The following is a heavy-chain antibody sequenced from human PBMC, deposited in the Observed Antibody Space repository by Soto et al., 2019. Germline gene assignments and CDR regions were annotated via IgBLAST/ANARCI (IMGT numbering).Heavy chain of an antibody. D-gene: IGHD4-4*01. Sequence: ASVKVSCKASGGTFSSYAISWVRQAPGQGLEWMGGIIPIFGTANYAQKFQGRVTITADESTSTAYMELSSLRSEDTAVYYCARFSSNFPYYYYYYGMDVWGQGTTVTVSS. CDR2: IIPIFGTA. V-gene: IGHV1-69*13. CDR1: GGTFSSYA. CDR3: ARFSSNFPYYYYYYGMDV. J-gene: IGHJ6*02.